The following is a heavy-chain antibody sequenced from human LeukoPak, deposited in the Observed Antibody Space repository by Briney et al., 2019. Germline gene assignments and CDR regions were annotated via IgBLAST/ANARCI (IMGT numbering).Heavy chain of an antibody. CDR1: GFSLSTSGMC. J-gene: IGHJ5*02. CDR3: AREGGFGGGYNGFDP. Sequence: RESGPALVKPTQTLTLTCTFSGFSLSTSGMCVSWIRQPPGKALVWLARIDWDDDKYYSTSLKTRLTISKDTSKNQVVLTMTNMDPVDTATYYCAREGGFGGGYNGFDPWGQGTLVTVSS. CDR2: IDWDDDK. V-gene: IGHV2-70*11. D-gene: IGHD2-15*01.